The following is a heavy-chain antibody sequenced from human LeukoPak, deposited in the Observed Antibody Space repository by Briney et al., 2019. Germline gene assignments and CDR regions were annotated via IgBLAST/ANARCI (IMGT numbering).Heavy chain of an antibody. CDR2: ISGSGGST. Sequence: VGSLRLSCGASEFTFSSYAMSWVRQAPGKGLEWVSAISGSGGSTYYADSVKGRFTISRDNSNKTLYLQMNSLRAEDTAVYYCAKTPPTVTGNYFDYWGQGTLVTVSS. CDR1: EFTFSSYA. CDR3: AKTPPTVTGNYFDY. V-gene: IGHV3-23*01. D-gene: IGHD4-17*01. J-gene: IGHJ4*02.